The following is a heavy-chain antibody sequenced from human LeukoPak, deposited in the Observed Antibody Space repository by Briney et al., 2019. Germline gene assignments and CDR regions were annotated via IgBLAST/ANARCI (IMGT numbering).Heavy chain of an antibody. J-gene: IGHJ4*02. Sequence: ASVKVSCKASGYTFTSYAMHWVRQAPGQRLEWMGWINAGNGNTKYSQKFQGRVTITRDTSTSTVYMELSSLRSEDTAVYYCARDKGDDSSGSYFDYWGQGTLVTVSS. V-gene: IGHV1-3*01. D-gene: IGHD3-22*01. CDR2: INAGNGNT. CDR1: GYTFTSYA. CDR3: ARDKGDDSSGSYFDY.